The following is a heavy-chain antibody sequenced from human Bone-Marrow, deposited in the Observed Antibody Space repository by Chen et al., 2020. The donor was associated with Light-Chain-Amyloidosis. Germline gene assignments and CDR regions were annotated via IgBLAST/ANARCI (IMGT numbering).Heavy chain of an antibody. V-gene: IGHV1-2*06. CDR1: GYLFIGFY. Sequence: QVQLVQSGAEVKEPGASVALSCKTSGYLFIGFYIHWIRQAPGEGLQWMGRIKPSSGATNYAQQFQGRITLSIDTSVNTAYMELHNLTSDATAVYFCAREGGVAAPLDHWGQGTLVTVSA. D-gene: IGHD6-13*01. CDR2: IKPSSGAT. J-gene: IGHJ4*02. CDR3: AREGGVAAPLDH.